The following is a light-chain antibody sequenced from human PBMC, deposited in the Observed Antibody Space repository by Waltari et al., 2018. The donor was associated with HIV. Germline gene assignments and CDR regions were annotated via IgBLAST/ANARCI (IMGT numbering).Light chain of an antibody. Sequence: SALTQSASVSGSPGQSITISCTGTSTNIGSYNLVSWYQQHPGKAPKVIIYEVNKRPSGVSNLFSGSTSGSTASLTISGLQAEDEADYYCCSYAGSSNVVFGGGTKLTVL. V-gene: IGLV2-23*02. CDR3: CSYAGSSNVV. CDR1: STNIGSYNL. CDR2: EVN. J-gene: IGLJ2*01.